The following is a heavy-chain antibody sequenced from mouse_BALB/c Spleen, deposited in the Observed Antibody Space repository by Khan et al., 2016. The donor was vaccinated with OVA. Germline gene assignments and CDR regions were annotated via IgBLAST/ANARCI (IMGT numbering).Heavy chain of an antibody. D-gene: IGHD1-1*02. J-gene: IGHJ2*01. CDR2: IYPGNSDT. Sequence: VQLKESGTVLARPGASVKMSCKASGYTFTNYWMHWVKQRPGQALEWIGAIYPGNSDTSYNQKFKGKAKLTAVKSTTTAYMELIHLTNEDSAVYYCTGHFFGGSLDYWGQGTTLTVSS. V-gene: IGHV1-5*01. CDR1: GYTFTNYW. CDR3: TGHFFGGSLDY.